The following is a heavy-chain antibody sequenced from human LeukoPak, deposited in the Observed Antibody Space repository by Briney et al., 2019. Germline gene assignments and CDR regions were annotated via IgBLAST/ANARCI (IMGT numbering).Heavy chain of an antibody. CDR1: GYTFTDNY. CDR2: IAPRSGAT. Sequence: ASVKVSCKASGYTFTDNYIHWVRQAPGQGLEWMGWIAPRSGATNYAPKLQGRVILTRDTSFTTAYMELSGLRSDDTAIYYCARDGSVESGHYYLDYWGQGALVTVSS. D-gene: IGHD3-10*01. V-gene: IGHV1-2*02. J-gene: IGHJ4*02. CDR3: ARDGSVESGHYYLDY.